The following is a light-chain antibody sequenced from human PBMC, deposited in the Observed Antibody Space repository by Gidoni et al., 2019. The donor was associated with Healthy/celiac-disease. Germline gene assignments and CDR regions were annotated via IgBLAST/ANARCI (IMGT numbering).Light chain of an antibody. J-gene: IGKJ2*01. Sequence: DIQMTQSPSTLSASVGDRVTITCRASQSISSRLAWYQQKPGKAPKLLIYKASSLESGVPSRFSGSGSGTEFTLTISSLQPDDFATYYCQQYNSSPLFGQGTKLEIK. CDR3: QQYNSSPL. CDR2: KAS. CDR1: QSISSR. V-gene: IGKV1-5*03.